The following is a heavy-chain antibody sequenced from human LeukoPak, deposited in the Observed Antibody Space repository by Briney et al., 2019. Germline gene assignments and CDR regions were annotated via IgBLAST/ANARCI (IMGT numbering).Heavy chain of an antibody. CDR2: ISNSGSST. J-gene: IGHJ1*01. Sequence: GGSLRLSCAASGFTFISYAMTWVRQAPGKGLEWVSTISNSGSSTYYADSVKGRFTISRDNSKNTLYLQMNSLRAEDTAVYYCAKGSSSGWYPLRYFQHWGQGTLVTVSS. V-gene: IGHV3-23*01. CDR3: AKGSSSGWYPLRYFQH. D-gene: IGHD6-19*01. CDR1: GFTFISYA.